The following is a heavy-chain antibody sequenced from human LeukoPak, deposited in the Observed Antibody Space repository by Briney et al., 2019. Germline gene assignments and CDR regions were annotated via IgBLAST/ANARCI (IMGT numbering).Heavy chain of an antibody. CDR2: ISWNSGSI. CDR3: AKGGGGYSYYYYMDV. J-gene: IGHJ6*03. D-gene: IGHD3-10*01. Sequence: GRSLRLSCAASGFTFDDYAMQWVRQAPGKGLEWVSGISWNSGSIGYADSVKGRFTISRDNAKNSLYLQMNSLRAEDMALYYCAKGGGGYSYYYYMDVWGKGTTVTVSS. V-gene: IGHV3-9*03. CDR1: GFTFDDYA.